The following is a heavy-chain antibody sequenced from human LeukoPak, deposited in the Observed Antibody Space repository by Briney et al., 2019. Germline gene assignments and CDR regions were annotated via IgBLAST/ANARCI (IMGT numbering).Heavy chain of an antibody. CDR2: ISNSGSTI. J-gene: IGHJ4*02. CDR1: GFTFSDYY. V-gene: IGHV3-11*04. Sequence: GGSLRLSCAASGFTFSDYYMSWIRQAPGKGLEWVSYISNSGSTIYYADSVKGRFFISRDNAKNSLYLQMNSLRAEDTAVYYCARAYSSGWYGIDYWGQGTLVTVSS. CDR3: ARAYSSGWYGIDY. D-gene: IGHD6-19*01.